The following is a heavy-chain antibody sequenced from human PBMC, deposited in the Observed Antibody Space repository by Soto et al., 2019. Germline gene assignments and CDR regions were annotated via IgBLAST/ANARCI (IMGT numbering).Heavy chain of an antibody. CDR1: GFTLDKYT. CDR3: ARDREPDGVWTFDS. Sequence: PGGSLRLSCAAFGFTLDKYTMGWVRQAPGKGLEWVAESFSSGGTQYADSVKGRFTISRDNSRSMVFLQMNGLRVEDTALYYCARDREPDGVWTFDSWGQGALVTVSS. CDR2: SFSSGGT. V-gene: IGHV3-53*01. D-gene: IGHD2-8*01. J-gene: IGHJ4*02.